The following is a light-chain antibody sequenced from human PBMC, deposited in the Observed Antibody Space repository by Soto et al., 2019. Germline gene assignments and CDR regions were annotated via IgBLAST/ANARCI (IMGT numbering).Light chain of an antibody. Sequence: ALQLTQSPSSLSASVGDRVTITCRASQGISSALAWYQQKPGKAPKLLIYDASSLESGVPSRFSGSGSGTDFTLTISSLQPEDFATYYCQQFNSYWWTFGQGTKVEIK. V-gene: IGKV1-13*02. CDR3: QQFNSYWWT. CDR1: QGISSA. CDR2: DAS. J-gene: IGKJ1*01.